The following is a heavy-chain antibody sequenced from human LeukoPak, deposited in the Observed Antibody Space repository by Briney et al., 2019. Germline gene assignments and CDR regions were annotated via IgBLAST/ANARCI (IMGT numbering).Heavy chain of an antibody. V-gene: IGHV4-39*01. CDR1: GGSISSSSYY. J-gene: IGHJ4*02. CDR3: ARAITSGYSSSWPEEYYFDY. CDR2: IYYSGST. D-gene: IGHD6-13*01. Sequence: PSETLSLTCTVSGGSISSSSYYWGWIRQPPGKGLEWIGSIYYSGSTYYNPSLKSRVTISVGTSKNQFSLKLSSVTAADTAVYYCARAITSGYSSSWPEEYYFDYWGQGTLVTVSS.